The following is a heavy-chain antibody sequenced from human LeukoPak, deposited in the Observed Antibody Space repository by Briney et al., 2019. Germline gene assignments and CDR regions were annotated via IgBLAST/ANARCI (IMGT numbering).Heavy chain of an antibody. CDR3: ARGYSSGWYFGY. CDR2: ISTSGITT. CDR1: GFTFSSYE. D-gene: IGHD6-19*01. V-gene: IGHV3-48*03. Sequence: QAGGSLRLSCAASGFTFSSYEMSWVRQAPGKGLEWVSYISTSGITTNYADSVKGRLTISRDNAKNSLYLQMNSLRAEDTAVYYCARGYSSGWYFGYWGQGILVTVSS. J-gene: IGHJ4*02.